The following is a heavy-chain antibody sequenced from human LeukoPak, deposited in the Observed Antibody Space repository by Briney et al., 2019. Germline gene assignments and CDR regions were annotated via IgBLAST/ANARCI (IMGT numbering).Heavy chain of an antibody. D-gene: IGHD3-3*01. J-gene: IGHJ2*01. V-gene: IGHV1-18*01. CDR1: GYTFTSYA. Sequence: GASVKVSCKASGYTFTSYAMHWVRQAPGQRLEWMGWISAYNGNTNYAQKLQGRVTMTTDTSTSTAYMELRSLRSDDTAVYYCARGDFRRQYWYFDLWGRGTLVTVSS. CDR2: ISAYNGNT. CDR3: ARGDFRRQYWYFDL.